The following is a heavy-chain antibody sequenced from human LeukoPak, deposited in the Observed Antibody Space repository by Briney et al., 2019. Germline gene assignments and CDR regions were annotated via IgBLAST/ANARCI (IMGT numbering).Heavy chain of an antibody. V-gene: IGHV1-18*04. CDR3: ARGHLDYSSGWTAGNWFDP. CDR1: GYTFTSYG. D-gene: IGHD6-19*01. Sequence: ASVKVSFKASGYTFTSYGISWVRQAPGQGLEGMGWISAYNGNTNYAQKLQGRVTITTDTSTSTAYMELRSLRSDDTAVYYCARGHLDYSSGWTAGNWFDPWGQGTLVTVSS. J-gene: IGHJ5*02. CDR2: ISAYNGNT.